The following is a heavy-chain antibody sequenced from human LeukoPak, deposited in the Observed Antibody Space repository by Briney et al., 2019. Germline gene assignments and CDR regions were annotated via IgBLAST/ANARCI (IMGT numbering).Heavy chain of an antibody. Sequence: SETLSLTCTVSGGSISSSSYYWGWIRQPPGKGLEWIGSIYYSGSTYYNPSLKSRVTISVDTSKNQFSLKLSSVTAADTAVYYCARGGYDFWSGYYGGGYYYYYMDVWGKGTTVTVSS. CDR3: ARGGYDFWSGYYGGGYYYYYMDV. D-gene: IGHD3-3*01. CDR2: IYYSGST. CDR1: GGSISSSSYY. J-gene: IGHJ6*03. V-gene: IGHV4-39*07.